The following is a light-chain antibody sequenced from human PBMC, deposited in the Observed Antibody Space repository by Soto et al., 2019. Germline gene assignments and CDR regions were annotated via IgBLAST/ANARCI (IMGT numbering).Light chain of an antibody. V-gene: IGLV2-14*01. CDR3: TSYTNTNTWV. CDR1: SSDVGAYNY. CDR2: EVN. Sequence: QSVLTQPASVSGSPGQSITISCTGTSSDVGAYNYVSWYQQNPGKAPKLMIYEVNNRPSGASNRFSGSKSGNTASLTISGLQAEDEADYYCTSYTNTNTWVFGGGTKLTVL. J-gene: IGLJ3*02.